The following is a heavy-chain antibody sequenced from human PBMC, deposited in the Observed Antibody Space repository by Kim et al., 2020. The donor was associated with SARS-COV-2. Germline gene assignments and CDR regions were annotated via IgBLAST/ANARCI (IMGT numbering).Heavy chain of an antibody. Sequence: GGSLRLSCAASGFTFSSYAMSWVRQAPGKGLEWVSAISSSGGSTHYADSVKGRFTISRDNSKKTLYLQMNSLRAEDTAVYYCAKGGSYYYYGMDVWGQGTTVTVSS. CDR3: AKGGSYYYYGMDV. CDR1: GFTFSSYA. V-gene: IGHV3-23*01. D-gene: IGHD3-10*01. CDR2: ISSSGGST. J-gene: IGHJ6*02.